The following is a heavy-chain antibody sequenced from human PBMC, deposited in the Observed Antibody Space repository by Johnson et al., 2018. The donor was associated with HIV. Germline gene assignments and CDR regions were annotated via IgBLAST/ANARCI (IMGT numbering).Heavy chain of an antibody. V-gene: IGHV3-66*02. Sequence: VQLVESGGGVVRPGGSLRLSCAASGFTVSNNYMTWVRQAPERGLEWLSVIHRGGSTAYADSVKGRFTVSRDTSKNTVYLQMNTLRAEDTAVYYCARDPFLPRGSWGQGTVVTVSS. D-gene: IGHD2-15*01. J-gene: IGHJ3*01. CDR1: GFTVSNNY. CDR3: ARDPFLPRGS. CDR2: IHRGGST.